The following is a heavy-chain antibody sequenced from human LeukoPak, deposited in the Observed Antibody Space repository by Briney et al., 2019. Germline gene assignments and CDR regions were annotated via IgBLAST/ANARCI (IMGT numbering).Heavy chain of an antibody. D-gene: IGHD3/OR15-3a*01. CDR2: INEDGSEK. J-gene: IGHJ3*02. V-gene: IGHV3-7*01. Sequence: PGGALKLSCAGSECTFSSYWMTWVGQAPGKGLEWMARINEDGSEKFYVDSVKGRFTISRDNAKNSLYLHMNKVRAEDRVIYYCARVRTGDAFDISGQGTMVAVYS. CDR1: ECTFSSYW. CDR3: ARVRTGDAFDI.